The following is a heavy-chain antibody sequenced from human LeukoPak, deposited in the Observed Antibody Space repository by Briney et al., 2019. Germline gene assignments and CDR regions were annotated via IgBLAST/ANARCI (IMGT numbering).Heavy chain of an antibody. J-gene: IGHJ4*02. CDR1: GFTFSNAW. V-gene: IGHV3-15*05. CDR2: VKRKSDDGTT. CDR3: AKGPTIPPHYSAARNYFETKAHFDY. D-gene: IGHD3-10*01. Sequence: GGSLRLSCAASGFTFSNAWMSWVRQAPGKGLEWVGRVKRKSDDGTTDYAAPVKGRFTISRDDSKTTLYLQMNSLRTEDTASYYCAKGPTIPPHYSAARNYFETKAHFDYWGQGTLVTVSS.